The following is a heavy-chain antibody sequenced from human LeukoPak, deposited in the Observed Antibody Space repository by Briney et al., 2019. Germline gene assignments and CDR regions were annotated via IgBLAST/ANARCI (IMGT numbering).Heavy chain of an antibody. J-gene: IGHJ6*03. CDR3: ARDDYGGNSPYYYYMDV. D-gene: IGHD4-23*01. CDR1: GGSISSYY. Sequence: SETLSLTCTVSGGSISSYYWSWIRQPAGKGLEWIGRIYTSGSTNYNPSLKSRVTMSVDTSKNQFSLKLSSVTAADTAVYYCARDDYGGNSPYYYYMDVWGKGTTVTVSS. CDR2: IYTSGST. V-gene: IGHV4-4*07.